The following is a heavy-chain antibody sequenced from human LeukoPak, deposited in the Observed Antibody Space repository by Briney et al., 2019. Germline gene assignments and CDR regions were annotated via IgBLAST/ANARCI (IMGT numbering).Heavy chain of an antibody. D-gene: IGHD6-19*01. CDR1: GFTFSSYW. Sequence: PGGSLRLSCAASGFTFSSYWMHWVRQAPGKGLVWVSRINTDGSSTSYADSVKGRFTISRDNAKNTLYPQMNSLRAEDTAVYYCARDPLSSGWTGVWGQGTLVTVSS. J-gene: IGHJ4*02. CDR2: INTDGSST. CDR3: ARDPLSSGWTGV. V-gene: IGHV3-74*01.